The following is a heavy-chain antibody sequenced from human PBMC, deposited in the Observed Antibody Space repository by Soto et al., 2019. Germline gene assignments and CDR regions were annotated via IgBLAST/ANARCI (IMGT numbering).Heavy chain of an antibody. CDR2: ISGSGGTT. J-gene: IGHJ4*02. V-gene: IGHV3-23*01. D-gene: IGHD5-12*01. CDR1: GFTFSSYA. CDR3: ATDRGRDGYNFDY. Sequence: GGSLRLSCAASGFTFSSYAMSWVRQAPGKGLEWVSGISGSGGTTYYADSVKGRVTMTEDTSTDTAYMELSSLRSEDTAVYYCATDRGRDGYNFDYWGQGTLVTVSS.